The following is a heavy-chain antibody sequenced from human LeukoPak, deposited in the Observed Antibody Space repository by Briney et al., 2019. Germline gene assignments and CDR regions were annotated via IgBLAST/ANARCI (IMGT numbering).Heavy chain of an antibody. CDR3: ARDPLGYDILTGYTPCYFDY. CDR1: GFTFSSYE. V-gene: IGHV3-48*03. Sequence: LPGGSLRLSCAASGFTFSSYEMNWVRQAPGKGLEWVSYISSSGSTIYYADSVKGRFTISRDNAKNSLYLQMNSLRAEDTAVYYCARDPLGYDILTGYTPCYFDYWGQGTLVTVSS. D-gene: IGHD3-9*01. CDR2: ISSSGSTI. J-gene: IGHJ4*02.